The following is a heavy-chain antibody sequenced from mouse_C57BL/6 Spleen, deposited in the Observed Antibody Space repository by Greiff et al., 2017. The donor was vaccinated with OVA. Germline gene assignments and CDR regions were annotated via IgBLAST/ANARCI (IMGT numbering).Heavy chain of an antibody. V-gene: IGHV1-82*01. D-gene: IGHD3-3*01. Sequence: VQLQQSGPELVKPGASVKLSCKASGYAFSSSWMNWVKQRPGKGLEWIGRIYPGDGDTNYNGKFKGKATLTADKSSSTAYMQLSSLTSEDCAVYFCAPSQLARGGYFDYWGQGTTLTVSS. J-gene: IGHJ2*01. CDR2: IYPGDGDT. CDR3: APSQLARGGYFDY. CDR1: GYAFSSSW.